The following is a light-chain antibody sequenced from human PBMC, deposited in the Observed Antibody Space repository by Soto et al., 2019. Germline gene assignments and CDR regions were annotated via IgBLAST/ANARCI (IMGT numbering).Light chain of an antibody. CDR3: QQYHSVPLT. V-gene: IGKV4-1*01. CDR1: QSVLSSSDNQNY. Sequence: DIVMTQSPDSLAVSLGERATINCKSSQSVLSSSDNQNYLAWFQQKPRQPPTLLLYEASTRESGVHARLSGSGSATDFTLTISSLQAEDVAVYYFQQYHSVPLTFGGGTKVEV. CDR2: EAS. J-gene: IGKJ4*01.